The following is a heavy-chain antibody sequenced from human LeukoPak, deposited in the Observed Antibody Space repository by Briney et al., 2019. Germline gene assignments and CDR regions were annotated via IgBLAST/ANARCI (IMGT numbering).Heavy chain of an antibody. D-gene: IGHD6-6*01. CDR2: VYTRGGT. V-gene: IGHV4-4*07. Sequence: SETLSLTCTVSGGSISSYYWSWVRQPAGKGLEYIGLVYTRGGTNYNPFLKSRVTMSLDTSTNQFSLKLSSVTAADTAVYYCARRALEENYFDYWGQGTLVTVSS. CDR1: GGSISSYY. J-gene: IGHJ4*02. CDR3: ARRALEENYFDY.